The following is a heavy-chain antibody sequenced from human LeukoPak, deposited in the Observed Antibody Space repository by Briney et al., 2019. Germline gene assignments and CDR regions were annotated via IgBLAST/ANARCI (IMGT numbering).Heavy chain of an antibody. D-gene: IGHD6-19*01. Sequence: GGSLRLSCAASGFTFGSYSMNWVRQAPGKGLEWVSYISTSSSTIYHADSVKGRFTISRDNAKNSLYLQMNSLRAEDTAVYYCARDRAVAGLFDPWGQGTLVTVSS. CDR1: GFTFGSYS. CDR2: ISTSSSTI. J-gene: IGHJ5*02. CDR3: ARDRAVAGLFDP. V-gene: IGHV3-48*01.